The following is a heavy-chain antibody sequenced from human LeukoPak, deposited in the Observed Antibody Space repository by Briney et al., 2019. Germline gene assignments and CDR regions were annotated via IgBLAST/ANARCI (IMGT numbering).Heavy chain of an antibody. D-gene: IGHD5-18*01. CDR2: INSDGINT. CDR3: AKDGGGYSYGYPNFDY. CDR1: GFTFSNYW. V-gene: IGHV3-74*01. J-gene: IGHJ4*02. Sequence: QAGGSLRLSCAASGFTFSNYWMHWVRQAPGKGLVWVSRINSDGINTSYADSVKGRFTISRDNAKNTLNLQMNSLRAEDTAVYYCAKDGGGYSYGYPNFDYWGQGTLVTVSS.